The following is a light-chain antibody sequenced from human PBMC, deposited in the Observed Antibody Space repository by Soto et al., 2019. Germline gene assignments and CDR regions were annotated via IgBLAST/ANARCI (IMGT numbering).Light chain of an antibody. CDR2: DAS. CDR1: QRVSAY. J-gene: IGKJ4*01. V-gene: IGKV3-11*01. Sequence: EIVLTQSPATVSLSPGERATLSCRASQRVSAYLAWYQHKPGQAPRLLISDASNRATGIPARFSGSGSETDFTLTISSLEPEDSAVYYCQQLSNWPLTFGGGTKVEI. CDR3: QQLSNWPLT.